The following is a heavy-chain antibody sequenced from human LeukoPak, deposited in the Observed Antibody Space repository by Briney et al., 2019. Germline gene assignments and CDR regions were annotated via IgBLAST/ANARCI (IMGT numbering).Heavy chain of an antibody. CDR3: ARSDCGGDCHLLDY. Sequence: GGSLRLSCAASGFTFSAYAMSWVRQAPGKGLEWVSHFGGSGGTIYDADSVKGRFTISRDSSKNTLYLQMNNLRAEDTAVYYCARSDCGGDCHLLDYWGQGTLVTVSS. J-gene: IGHJ4*02. D-gene: IGHD2-21*02. CDR2: FGGSGGTI. CDR1: GFTFSAYA. V-gene: IGHV3-23*01.